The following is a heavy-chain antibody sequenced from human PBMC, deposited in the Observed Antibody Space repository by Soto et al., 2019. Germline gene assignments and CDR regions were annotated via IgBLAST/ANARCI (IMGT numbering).Heavy chain of an antibody. CDR2: ISWNSGSI. J-gene: IGHJ4*02. Sequence: EVQLVESGGGLVQPGRSLRLSCAASGFPFNDYAMHWVRQAPGKGLEWVSGISWNSGSIGYADSVKGRFTISRDNAKNSLYLQMNSLRAEDTAVYYCARELIAVAGSYFDHWGQGTLVTVSS. D-gene: IGHD6-19*01. CDR3: ARELIAVAGSYFDH. CDR1: GFPFNDYA. V-gene: IGHV3-9*01.